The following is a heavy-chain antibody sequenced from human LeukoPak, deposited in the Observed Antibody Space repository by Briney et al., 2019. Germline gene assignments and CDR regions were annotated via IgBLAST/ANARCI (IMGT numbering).Heavy chain of an antibody. CDR1: GFTFSSYA. Sequence: GGSLRLSCAASGFTFSSYAMSWVRQAPGKGLEWVSSISSSSSYIYYADSVRGRFTISRDNAKNSLYLQMNSLRAEDTAVYYCARSQSPFDYWGQGTLVTVSS. CDR2: ISSSSSYI. J-gene: IGHJ4*02. V-gene: IGHV3-21*01. CDR3: ARSQSPFDY.